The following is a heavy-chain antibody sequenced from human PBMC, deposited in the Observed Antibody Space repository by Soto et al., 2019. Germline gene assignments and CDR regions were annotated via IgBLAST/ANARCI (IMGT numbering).Heavy chain of an antibody. Sequence: SETLSLTCAVYGGSCSGYYWSWIRQPPGKGLEWIGEINHSGSTNYNPSLKSRVTISVDTSKNQFSLKLSSVTAADTAVYYCARAKYSSGWYPPGPLDPWGQGTLVTVSS. J-gene: IGHJ5*02. V-gene: IGHV4-34*01. D-gene: IGHD6-19*01. CDR3: ARAKYSSGWYPPGPLDP. CDR2: INHSGST. CDR1: GGSCSGYY.